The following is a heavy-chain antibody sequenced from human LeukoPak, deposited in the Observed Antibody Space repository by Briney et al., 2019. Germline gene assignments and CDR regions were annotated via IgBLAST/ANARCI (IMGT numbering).Heavy chain of an antibody. Sequence: SQTLSLTCTVSGGSISSGSYYWSWIRQPAGKGLERIGRIYTSGSTNYNPSLKSRVTISVDTSKNQFSLKLSSVTAADTAVYYCARAARNDYYDSSGYYGGILYYFDYWGQGTLVTVSS. CDR3: ARAARNDYYDSSGYYGGILYYFDY. CDR2: IYTSGST. D-gene: IGHD3-22*01. V-gene: IGHV4-61*02. CDR1: GGSISSGSYY. J-gene: IGHJ4*02.